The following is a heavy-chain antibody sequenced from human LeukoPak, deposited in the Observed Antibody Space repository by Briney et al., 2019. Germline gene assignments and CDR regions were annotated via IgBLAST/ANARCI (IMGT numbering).Heavy chain of an antibody. V-gene: IGHV1-69*05. CDR3: AREDPNGSPGAFDI. D-gene: IGHD5-24*01. CDR2: IIPIFGTA. J-gene: IGHJ3*02. CDR1: GGTFSSYA. Sequence: SVKVSCKASGGTFSSYAISWVRQAPGQGLEWMGRIIPIFGTANYAQKFQGRVTITTDESTSTAYMELSSLRSEDRAVYYCAREDPNGSPGAFDIWGQGTMVTVSS.